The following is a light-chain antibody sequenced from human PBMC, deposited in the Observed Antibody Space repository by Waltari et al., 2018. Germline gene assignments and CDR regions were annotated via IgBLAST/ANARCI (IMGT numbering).Light chain of an antibody. V-gene: IGKV1-39*01. CDR3: QQSYSSPRT. J-gene: IGKJ1*01. Sequence: IQMTQFPSSLSPSVGASITITSRASQSIASNLSWYQQKPGKAPKLLIYAASSLQSGVPSRFSDRGSGTDFTLTISSLQREDFATYYCQQSYSSPRTFGQGTKVEVK. CDR1: QSIASN. CDR2: AAS.